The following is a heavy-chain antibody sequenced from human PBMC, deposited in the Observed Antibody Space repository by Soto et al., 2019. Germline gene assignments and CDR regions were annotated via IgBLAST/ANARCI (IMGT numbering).Heavy chain of an antibody. V-gene: IGHV4-34*01. CDR3: ARAVRGVIRYYMDV. Sequence: SETLSLTCAVYGGSFSGYYWSWIRQPPGKGLEWIGEINHSGSTNYNPSLKSRVTISVDTSKNQFSLKLSSVTAADTAVYYCARAVRGVIRYYMDVWGKGTTVTVSS. CDR2: INHSGST. J-gene: IGHJ6*03. CDR1: GGSFSGYY. D-gene: IGHD3-10*01.